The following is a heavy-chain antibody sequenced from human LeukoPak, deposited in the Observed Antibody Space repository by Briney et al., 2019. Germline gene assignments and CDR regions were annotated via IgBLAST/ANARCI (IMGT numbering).Heavy chain of an antibody. V-gene: IGHV4-59*11. J-gene: IGHJ4*02. Sequence: SETLSLTCTVSGASITSHSWTWIRQPPGKGLEWIGYIYYSGTTNYNPSLKSRVTISVDTSKNQFSLKLSSVTAADTAVYYCARVKQWLVDYWGQGTLVTVSS. CDR1: GASITSHS. CDR2: IYYSGTT. CDR3: ARVKQWLVDY. D-gene: IGHD6-19*01.